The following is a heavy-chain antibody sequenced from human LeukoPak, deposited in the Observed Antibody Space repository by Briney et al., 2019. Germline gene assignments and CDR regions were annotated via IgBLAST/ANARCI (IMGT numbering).Heavy chain of an antibody. CDR2: IYSGGST. CDR3: AREGVHYASGSYSYYFDY. J-gene: IGHJ4*02. V-gene: IGHV3-53*01. CDR1: GFTVSSNY. Sequence: GGSLRLSCAASGFTVSSNYMSWVRQAPGKGLEWVSVIYSGGSTYYADSVKGRFTISRDNSKNTLYLQMNSLRAEDTAVYYCAREGVHYASGSYSYYFDYWGQGTLVTVSS. D-gene: IGHD3-10*01.